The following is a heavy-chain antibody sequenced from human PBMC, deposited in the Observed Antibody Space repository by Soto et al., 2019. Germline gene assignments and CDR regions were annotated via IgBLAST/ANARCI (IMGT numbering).Heavy chain of an antibody. D-gene: IGHD6-13*01. J-gene: IGHJ5*01. CDR3: ARQTTYSSSWFDF. CDR1: GGSIINYY. CDR2: IYSSGSA. V-gene: IGHV4-4*07. Sequence: SETLSLTCTVSGGSIINYYWAWIRQPAGKGLEWVGRIYSSGSASYNPSLKSRLTMSVDTSKNQFTLKLGSVTAADTALYYCARQTTYSSSWFDFWGHGTLVTVSS.